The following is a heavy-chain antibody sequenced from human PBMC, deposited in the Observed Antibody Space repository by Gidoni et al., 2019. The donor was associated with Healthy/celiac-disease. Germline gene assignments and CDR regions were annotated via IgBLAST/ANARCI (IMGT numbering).Heavy chain of an antibody. CDR1: SSA. V-gene: IGHV1-58*01. J-gene: IGHJ4*02. CDR2: IVVGSGNT. D-gene: IGHD1-1*01. CDR3: AADSVEGTDYDY. Sequence: SSAVQWVRQARGQRLEWIGWIVVGSGNTNYAQKFQERVTITRDMSTSTAYMELSSLRSEDTAVYYCAADSVEGTDYDYWGQGTLVTFSS.